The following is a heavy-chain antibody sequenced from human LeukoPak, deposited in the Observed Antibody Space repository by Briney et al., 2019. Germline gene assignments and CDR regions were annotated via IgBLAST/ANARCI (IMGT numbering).Heavy chain of an antibody. CDR1: GFTFSGYW. Sequence: GGSLRLSCAASGFTFSGYWMTWVRQAPGRGLEWAAHINIDGSGTYYVDSVKGRFTISRDNGKNSLYLQMNSLRAEDMAVYYCAKPARQLDYWGQRTLVTVSS. J-gene: IGHJ4*02. D-gene: IGHD1-1*01. CDR2: INIDGSGT. V-gene: IGHV3-7*02. CDR3: AKPARQLDY.